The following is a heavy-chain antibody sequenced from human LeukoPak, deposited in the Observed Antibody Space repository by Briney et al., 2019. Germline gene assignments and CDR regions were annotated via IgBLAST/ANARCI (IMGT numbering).Heavy chain of an antibody. CDR2: FDPEDGET. D-gene: IGHD2-2*01. V-gene: IGHV1-24*01. CDR3: ATPRTGGYCSSTSCYYYYGMDV. Sequence: ASEKVSCKVSGYTLTELSMHWVRHAPGKGLEWMGGFDPEDGETNYAQKFQGRVTMTEDTSTDTAYMELSSLRSEDTAVYYCATPRTGGYCSSTSCYYYYGMDVWGKGTTVTVSS. J-gene: IGHJ6*04. CDR1: GYTLTELS.